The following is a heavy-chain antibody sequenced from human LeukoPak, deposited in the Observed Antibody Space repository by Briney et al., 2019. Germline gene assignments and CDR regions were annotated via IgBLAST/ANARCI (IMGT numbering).Heavy chain of an antibody. CDR3: ARDYSTTHYFDY. Sequence: ASVKVACKASGYTFTSYYMHWVRQAPGQGLEWMGIINPSGGSTSYAQKFQGRVTMTRDTSTSTVYMELSSLRSEDTAVYYCARDYSTTHYFDYWGQGTLVTVSS. CDR2: INPSGGST. J-gene: IGHJ4*02. CDR1: GYTFTSYY. V-gene: IGHV1-46*01. D-gene: IGHD1-1*01.